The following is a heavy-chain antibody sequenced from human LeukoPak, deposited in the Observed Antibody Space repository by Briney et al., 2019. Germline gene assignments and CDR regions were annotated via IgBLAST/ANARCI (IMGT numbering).Heavy chain of an antibody. CDR1: GGSFSGYY. CDR3: AEAPKYCSGGSCYSFYFDY. D-gene: IGHD2-15*01. J-gene: IGHJ4*02. V-gene: IGHV4-34*01. CDR2: INHSGST. Sequence: SETLSLICAVYGGSFSGYYWSWIRQPPGKGLEWIGEINHSGSTNYNPSLKSRVTISVDTSKNQFSLKLSSVTAADTAVYYCAEAPKYCSGGSCYSFYFDYWGQGTLVTVSS.